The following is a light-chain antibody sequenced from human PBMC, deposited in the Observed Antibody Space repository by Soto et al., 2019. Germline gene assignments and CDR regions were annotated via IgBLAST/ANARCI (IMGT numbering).Light chain of an antibody. CDR3: LQVYSFPRT. V-gene: IGKV1-16*01. Sequence: DIQMTQSQSSLSVSVGDRVTITCRASQGISNHLAWFQQKPGKAPESLMFGANVLQSGVPSRFSGSGSGTEFILTINNLQPEDFASYFCLQVYSFPRTFSLWTKVDIK. J-gene: IGKJ1*01. CDR2: GAN. CDR1: QGISNH.